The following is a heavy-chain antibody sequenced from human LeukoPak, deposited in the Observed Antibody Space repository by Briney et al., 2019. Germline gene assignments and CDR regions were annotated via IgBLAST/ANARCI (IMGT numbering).Heavy chain of an antibody. D-gene: IGHD3-3*01. Sequence: SETLSLTCTDSGGSISSYYWSWIRQPAGKGLEWIARIDTSGSTNYNPSLKSRVTMSVDTSKNQFSLKLSSVTAADTAVYYCARASGSHYDFWSAYIFYLDYWGQRTLVTVSS. J-gene: IGHJ4*02. CDR2: IDTSGST. CDR3: ARASGSHYDFWSAYIFYLDY. CDR1: GGSISSYY. V-gene: IGHV4-4*07.